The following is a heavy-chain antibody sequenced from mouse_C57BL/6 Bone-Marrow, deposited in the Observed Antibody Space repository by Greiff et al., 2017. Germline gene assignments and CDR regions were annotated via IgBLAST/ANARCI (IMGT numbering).Heavy chain of an antibody. CDR2: IYPGGGYT. Sequence: VQLQQSGAELVRPGTSVKMSCKASGYTFTNYWIGWAKQRPGHGLEWIGDIYPGGGYTNYNEKFKGKATLTVDKSSSTAYMQFSSLTSEDSAIYYCAREYYGSSYNWYFDVWGTGTTVTVSS. CDR1: GYTFTNYW. CDR3: AREYYGSSYNWYFDV. J-gene: IGHJ1*03. D-gene: IGHD1-1*01. V-gene: IGHV1-63*01.